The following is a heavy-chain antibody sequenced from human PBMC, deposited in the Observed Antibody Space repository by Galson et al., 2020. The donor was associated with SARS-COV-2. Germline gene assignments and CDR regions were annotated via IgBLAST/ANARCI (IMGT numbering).Heavy chain of an antibody. D-gene: IGHD6-13*01. J-gene: IGHJ6*02. Sequence: GGSLRLSCAASGFTFSDYYMSWIRQAPGKGQEWVSYISSCGSTIYYADPVKGRFTISRDNAKNSLYLQMNSLRAEDTAVYYCARDSIAAAGTGYYYGMDVWGQGTTVTVSS. V-gene: IGHV3-11*01. CDR1: GFTFSDYY. CDR3: ARDSIAAAGTGYYYGMDV. CDR2: ISSCGSTI.